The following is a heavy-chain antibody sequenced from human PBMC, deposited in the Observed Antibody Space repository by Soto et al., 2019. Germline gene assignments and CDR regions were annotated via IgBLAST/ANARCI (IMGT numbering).Heavy chain of an antibody. V-gene: IGHV4-59*01. CDR2: IYYSGST. D-gene: IGHD3-10*01. CDR3: AREVEWFGELLYNWFDP. CDR1: GGSISSYY. J-gene: IGHJ5*02. Sequence: SETLSLTCTVSGGSISSYYWSWIRQPPGKGLEWIGYIYYSGSTNYNPSLKSRVTISVDTSKNQFSLKLSSVTAADTAVYYCAREVEWFGELLYNWFDPWGQGALVTVSS.